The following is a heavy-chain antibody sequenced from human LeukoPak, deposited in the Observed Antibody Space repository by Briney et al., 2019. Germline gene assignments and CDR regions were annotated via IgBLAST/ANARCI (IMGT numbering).Heavy chain of an antibody. D-gene: IGHD3-3*01. CDR1: GGSISSGDYY. CDR2: IYYSGST. CDR3: ARATYYDFWSGYSSWYFDL. J-gene: IGHJ2*01. Sequence: PSETLSLTCTVSGGSISSGDYYWSWIRQPPGKGLEWIGYIYYSGSTYYNPSLKSRVTLSVDTSKNQFSLKLSSVTAADTAVYYCARATYYDFWSGYSSWYFDLWGRGTLVTVSS. V-gene: IGHV4-30-4*08.